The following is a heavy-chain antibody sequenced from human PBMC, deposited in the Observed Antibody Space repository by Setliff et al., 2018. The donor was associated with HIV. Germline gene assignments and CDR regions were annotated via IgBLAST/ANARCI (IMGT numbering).Heavy chain of an antibody. D-gene: IGHD3-9*01. V-gene: IGHV1-69*10. CDR3: ARDRRTGYDILTGYSFDY. CDR2: IIPILGIA. CDR1: GGTFSSYA. J-gene: IGHJ4*02. Sequence: SVKVSCKASGGTFSSYAISWVRQAPRQGLEWMGGIIPILGIANYAQKFQGRVTITADKSTSTAYMELSSLRSEDTAVYYCARDRRTGYDILTGYSFDYWGQGTLVTVSS.